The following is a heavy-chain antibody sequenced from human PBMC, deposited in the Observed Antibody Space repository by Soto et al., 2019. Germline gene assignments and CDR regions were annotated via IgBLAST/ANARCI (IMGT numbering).Heavy chain of an antibody. J-gene: IGHJ3*02. CDR3: TSSLGINAFDI. V-gene: IGHV3-73*01. Sequence: GGSLRLSCAASGFTFSGSAMHWVRQASGKGLAWVGRIRSKANSYATAYAASVKGRFTISRDDSKNTAYLQMNSLKTEDTAVYYCTSSLGINAFDIWGQGTMVTVSS. D-gene: IGHD7-27*01. CDR1: GFTFSGSA. CDR2: IRSKANSYAT.